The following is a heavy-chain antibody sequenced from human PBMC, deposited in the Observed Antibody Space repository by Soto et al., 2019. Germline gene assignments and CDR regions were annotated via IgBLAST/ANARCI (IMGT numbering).Heavy chain of an antibody. CDR2: MNPNSGNT. CDR1: GYTFTSYD. Sequence: ASVKVSCKASGYTFTSYDINWVRQATGQGLEWMGWMNPNSGNTGYAQKFQGRVTMTRNTSISTAYMELSSLRSEDTAVYYCASLDLFWCGEPTYYYYYVRDVWGKGTRATVSS. V-gene: IGHV1-8*01. CDR3: ASLDLFWCGEPTYYYYYVRDV. D-gene: IGHD3-10*01. J-gene: IGHJ6*04.